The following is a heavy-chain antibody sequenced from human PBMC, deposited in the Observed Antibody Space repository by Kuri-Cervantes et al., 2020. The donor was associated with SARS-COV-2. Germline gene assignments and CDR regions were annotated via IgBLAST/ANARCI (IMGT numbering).Heavy chain of an antibody. J-gene: IGHJ4*02. D-gene: IGHD2-15*01. V-gene: IGHV4-59*12. Sequence: ESLKISCAVYGGSFSGYYWSWIRQPPGKGLEWIGYIYYSGSTNYNPSLKSRVTISVDTSKNQFSLKLSSVTAADTAVYYCARGSGYCSGGSCYPIDYWGQGTLVTVSS. CDR3: ARGSGYCSGGSCYPIDY. CDR2: IYYSGST. CDR1: GGSFSGYY.